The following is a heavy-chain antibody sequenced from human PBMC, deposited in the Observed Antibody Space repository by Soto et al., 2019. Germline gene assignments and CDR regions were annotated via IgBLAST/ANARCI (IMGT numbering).Heavy chain of an antibody. Sequence: EVQLLESGGGLVQPGGSLRLSCAASGFTFSSYAMSWVRQAPGKGLEWVSAISGSGGSTYYADSVKGRFTISRDNSKNTLYLQMNSLRAEDTAVYYCNYSGYHKYYYYYGMDVWGQGTTVTVSS. D-gene: IGHD3-22*01. CDR3: NYSGYHKYYYYYGMDV. J-gene: IGHJ6*02. V-gene: IGHV3-23*01. CDR1: GFTFSSYA. CDR2: ISGSGGST.